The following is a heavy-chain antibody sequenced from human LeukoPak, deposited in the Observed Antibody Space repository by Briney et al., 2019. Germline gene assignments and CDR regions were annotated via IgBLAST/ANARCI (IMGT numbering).Heavy chain of an antibody. CDR1: GGTFSSYA. V-gene: IGHV1-69*05. J-gene: IGHJ6*03. CDR2: IIPIFGTA. Sequence: GASVKVSCKASGGTFSSYAISWVRQAPGQGLEWMGGIIPIFGTANYAQKFQGRVTTTTDESTSTAYMELSSLRSEDTAVYYCARKSNYYYYMDVWGKGTTVTVSS. CDR3: ARKSNYYYYMDV.